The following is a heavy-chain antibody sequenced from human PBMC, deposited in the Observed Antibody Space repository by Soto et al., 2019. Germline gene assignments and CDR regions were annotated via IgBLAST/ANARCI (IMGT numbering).Heavy chain of an antibody. CDR2: INSDGSST. J-gene: IGHJ2*01. CDR1: GFTFSSYW. D-gene: IGHD1-26*01. CDR3: ARGGSLNWYFDL. Sequence: EVQLVESGGGLVQPGGSLRLSCAAYGFTFSSYWMHWVRQAPGKGLVWVSRINSDGSSTNYADSVKGRFTISRDNAKNTLYLQMNSLRAEDTAVYYCARGGSLNWYFDLWGRGTLVTVSS. V-gene: IGHV3-74*01.